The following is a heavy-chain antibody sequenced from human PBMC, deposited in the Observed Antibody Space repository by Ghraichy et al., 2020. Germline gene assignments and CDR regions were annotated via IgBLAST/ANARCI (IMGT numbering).Heavy chain of an antibody. J-gene: IGHJ6*02. V-gene: IGHV3-66*01. D-gene: IGHD2-15*01. CDR2: IYSGGSA. CDR1: GFTVSSNY. CDR3: ARDYGRSPPYYYGMDV. Sequence: GGSLRLSCAASGFTVSSNYMSWVRQAPGKGLEWVSVIYSGGSAYYADSVKGRFTISRDNSKNTLYLQMNSLRAEDTAVYYCARDYGRSPPYYYGMDVWGQGTTVTVSS.